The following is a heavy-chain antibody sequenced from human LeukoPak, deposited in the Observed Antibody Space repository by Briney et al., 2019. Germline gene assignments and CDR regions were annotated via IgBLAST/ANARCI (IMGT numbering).Heavy chain of an antibody. V-gene: IGHV5-51*01. CDR3: ARLAVAGTRVDY. J-gene: IGHJ4*02. CDR1: GYSFTSYW. D-gene: IGHD6-19*01. Sequence: GASLKISCKGSGYSFTSYWIGWVREMRGKGLECLGIIHPGDSDTRYSPSFQRLVTISADKSISTAYLQWSSLKGSDTAMYYCARLAVAGTRVDYWGQGTLVTVSS. CDR2: IHPGDSDT.